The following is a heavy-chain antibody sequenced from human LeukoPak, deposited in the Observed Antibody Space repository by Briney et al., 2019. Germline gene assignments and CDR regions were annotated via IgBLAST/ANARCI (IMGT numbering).Heavy chain of an antibody. CDR1: GFTFSSYW. D-gene: IGHD6-13*01. V-gene: IGHV3-7*03. CDR3: AKDPGYSSYPVGDY. Sequence: GGSLRLSCAASGFTFSSYWMGWVRQAPGKGLEWVANIKQDGSEKYYVDSVKGRFTISRNNAENSLDLQMNSLRAEDTAVYYCAKDPGYSSYPVGDYWGQGTLVTVSS. CDR2: IKQDGSEK. J-gene: IGHJ4*02.